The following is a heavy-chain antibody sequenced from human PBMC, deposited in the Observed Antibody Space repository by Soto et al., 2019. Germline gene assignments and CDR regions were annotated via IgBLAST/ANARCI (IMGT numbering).Heavy chain of an antibody. CDR3: ARRWGYDAFDI. V-gene: IGHV3-33*01. J-gene: IGHJ3*02. CDR1: GFTFSSYG. CDR2: ICYDGSTN. D-gene: IGHD3-16*01. Sequence: QVQLLDSGGGVVQPGRSLRLSCAASGFTFSSYGMHWVRQSPGKGLEWVAVICYDGSTNYYPDSVKGRLTIARDNSKNTLYLQMNGLKADDTAVYYCARRWGYDAFDIWGQGTMVTVSS.